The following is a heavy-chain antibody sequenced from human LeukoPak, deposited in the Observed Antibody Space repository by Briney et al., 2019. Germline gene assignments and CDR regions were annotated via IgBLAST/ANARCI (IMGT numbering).Heavy chain of an antibody. CDR1: GFTFSSYS. CDR2: ISSSSSYI. CDR3: AREGAGYYDSSGYYLAGGAFDI. V-gene: IGHV3-21*01. Sequence: GGSLRLSCAASGFTFSSYSMNWVRQAPGKGLEWVSSISSSSSYIYYADSVKGRFTISRDNAKNSLYLQMNSLKAEDTAVYYCAREGAGYYDSSGYYLAGGAFDIWGQGTMVTVSS. D-gene: IGHD3-22*01. J-gene: IGHJ3*02.